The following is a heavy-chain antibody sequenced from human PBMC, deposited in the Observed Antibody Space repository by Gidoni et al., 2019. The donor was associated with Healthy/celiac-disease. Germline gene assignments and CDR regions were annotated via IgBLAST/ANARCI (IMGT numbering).Heavy chain of an antibody. V-gene: IGHV3-30*18. CDR3: SKDSGYGDYADY. CDR1: GLPVSSYG. J-gene: IGHJ4*02. CDR2: ISYDGSNN. D-gene: IGHD4-17*01. Sequence: VQLVESGGGVVQPGRSLRVSCAASGLPVSSYGMHWVRQAPGRGLEWVAVISYDGSNNYYADSVKGRVTISRDNSKNTLYLQMNSLRAEYTAVYYCSKDSGYGDYADYWGQGTLVTVSS.